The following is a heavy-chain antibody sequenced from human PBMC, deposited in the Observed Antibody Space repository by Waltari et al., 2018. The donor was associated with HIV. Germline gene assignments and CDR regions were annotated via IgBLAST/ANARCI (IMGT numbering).Heavy chain of an antibody. CDR2: IGSSSSYI. D-gene: IGHD1-26*01. CDR3: ARDPRRDPTLYYFDY. V-gene: IGHV3-21*05. CDR1: GFTFRSYS. J-gene: IGHJ4*02. Sequence: EVQLLESGGGLVKPGGSLRLSCAASGFTFRSYSMNWVRQAPGKGVEWVSYIGSSSSYIYDADSVKGRFTIARDNAKNSLYLQMNSLRAEDTAVYYWARDPRRDPTLYYFDYWGQGTLVTVSS.